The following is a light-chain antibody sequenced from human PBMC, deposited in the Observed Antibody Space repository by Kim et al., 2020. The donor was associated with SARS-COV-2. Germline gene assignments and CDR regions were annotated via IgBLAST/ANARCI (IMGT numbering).Light chain of an antibody. CDR2: YAS. V-gene: IGKV6D-21*02. J-gene: IGKJ1*01. CDR3: HQSNTLPRT. CDR1: QGIGDS. Sequence: TPKGKVPLPCRARQGIGDSLHWYHQKPDQSPKLLSKYASQSVSGGPSRFIGSGSGTDFTLTIKGLEAEDAAAYYCHQSNTLPRTFGQGTKVDIK.